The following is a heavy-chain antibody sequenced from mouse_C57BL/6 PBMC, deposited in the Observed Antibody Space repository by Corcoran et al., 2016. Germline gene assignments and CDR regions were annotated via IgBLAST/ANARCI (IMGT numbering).Heavy chain of an antibody. CDR1: GYTFTSYG. CDR3: ARGDGYYGFDY. J-gene: IGHJ2*01. D-gene: IGHD2-3*01. V-gene: IGHV1-81*01. CDR2: IYPRSGNT. Sequence: QVQLQQSGAELARPGASVKLSCKASGYTFTSYGTSWVKQRTGQGLEWIGEIYPRSGNTYYNEKFKGKATLTADKSSSTAYMELRSLTSEDSAVYFCARGDGYYGFDYWGQGTTLTVSS.